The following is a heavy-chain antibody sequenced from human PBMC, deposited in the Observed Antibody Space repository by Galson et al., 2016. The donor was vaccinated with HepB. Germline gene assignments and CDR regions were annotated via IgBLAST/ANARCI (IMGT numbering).Heavy chain of an antibody. CDR1: GDSFTNYF. V-gene: IGHV1-46*01. Sequence: SVKVSCKASGDSFTNYFIHWVRQAPGQGLEWVGLINPGGGSTFYAQKFRGRVTLTRDAAASTVFMEVSSLTSEDTAVHYCARDFASSPGDIVVVAAARNWFDSWGQGTLVTVSS. CDR2: INPGGGST. CDR3: ARDFASSPGDIVVVAAARNWFDS. J-gene: IGHJ5*01. D-gene: IGHD2-15*01.